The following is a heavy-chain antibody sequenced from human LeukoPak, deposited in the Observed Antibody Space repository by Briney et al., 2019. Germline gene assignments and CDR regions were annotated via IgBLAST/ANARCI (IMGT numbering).Heavy chain of an antibody. J-gene: IGHJ5*02. CDR2: IYTSGST. CDR3: ARRGCCSSTSCYLGWFDP. Sequence: SETLSLTCTVSGGSISSGSYYWSWIRQPAGKGLEWIGRIYTSGSTNYNPSLKSRVTISVDTSKNQFSLKLSSVAAADTAVYYCARRGCCSSTSCYLGWFDPWGQGTLVTVSS. D-gene: IGHD2-2*01. CDR1: GGSISSGSYY. V-gene: IGHV4-61*02.